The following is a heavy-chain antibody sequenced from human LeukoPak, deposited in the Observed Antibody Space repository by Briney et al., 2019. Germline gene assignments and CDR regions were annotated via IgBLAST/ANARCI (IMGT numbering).Heavy chain of an antibody. V-gene: IGHV3-33*01. J-gene: IGHJ4*02. CDR3: ARGLYYYDSSGYYQGDY. CDR1: GFTFSSYG. CDR2: IWYDGSNK. Sequence: PGGSLRLSCAASGFTFSSYGTHWVRQAPGKGLEWVAVIWYDGSNKYYADSVKGRFTISRDNSKNTLYLQMNSLRAEDTAVYYCARGLYYYDSSGYYQGDYWGQGTLVTVSS. D-gene: IGHD3-22*01.